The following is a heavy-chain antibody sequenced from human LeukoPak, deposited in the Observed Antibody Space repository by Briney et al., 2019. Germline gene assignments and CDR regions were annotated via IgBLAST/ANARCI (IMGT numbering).Heavy chain of an antibody. J-gene: IGHJ4*02. CDR3: ARVQWELRGVGSYFEY. D-gene: IGHD1-26*01. CDR1: GFTFSSYW. Sequence: PGGALRLSCVVSGFTFSSYWMSSVRQAPGKGLEWVANIKQDGSEKYYVDSVKGRFTMSRDNAKNSLYLQMNSLRAEDTAVYSCARVQWELRGVGSYFEYWGQGALVTVYS. CDR2: IKQDGSEK. V-gene: IGHV3-7*01.